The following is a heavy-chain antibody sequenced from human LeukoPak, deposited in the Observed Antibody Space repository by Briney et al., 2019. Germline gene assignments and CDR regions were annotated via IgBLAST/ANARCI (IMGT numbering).Heavy chain of an antibody. J-gene: IGHJ4*02. CDR2: INWNGGST. CDR1: GFTFDDYG. D-gene: IGHD3-22*01. CDR3: ARVGRQYYDSSGYPTYYFDY. Sequence: GGSLRLSCAASGFTFDDYGMSWVRQAPGKGLEWVSGINWNGGSTGYADSVKGRFTISRDNAKNSLYLQMNSLRAEDTALYYCARVGRQYYDSSGYPTYYFDYWGQGTLVTVSS. V-gene: IGHV3-20*04.